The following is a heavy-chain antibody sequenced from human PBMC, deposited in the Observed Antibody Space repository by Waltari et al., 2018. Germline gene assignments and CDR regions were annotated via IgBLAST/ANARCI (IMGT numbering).Heavy chain of an antibody. CDR3: ASSRFQH. V-gene: IGHV4-59*01. CDR2: FYYSGSN. J-gene: IGHJ1*01. CDR1: GVSISSYY. Sequence: QVQLQESGPGLLKPSETLSLTCTVSGVSISSYYWSWIRQPPGKGLEWIGYFYYSGSNYYNPSLKSRVTISVDTSKNQFFLKLRSVTAADTAIYYCASSRFQHWGQGTLVTVSS.